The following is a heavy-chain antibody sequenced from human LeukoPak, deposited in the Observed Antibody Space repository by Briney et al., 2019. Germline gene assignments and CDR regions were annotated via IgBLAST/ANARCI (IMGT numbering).Heavy chain of an antibody. D-gene: IGHD4-23*01. J-gene: IGHJ3*02. Sequence: GGSLRLSCAASGFIFSDYYVSWIRQAPGKGLEWVSYISSSSSTIYYADSVKGRFTISRDHAKNSLYLQMNSLRAEDTAVYYCAPLLGGFDIWGQGTVVTVSS. CDR1: GFIFSDYY. CDR3: APLLGGFDI. CDR2: ISSSSSTI. V-gene: IGHV3-11*04.